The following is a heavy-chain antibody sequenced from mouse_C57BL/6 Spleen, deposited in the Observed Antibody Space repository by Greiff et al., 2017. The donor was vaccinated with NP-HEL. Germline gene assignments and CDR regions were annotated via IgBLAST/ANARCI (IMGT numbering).Heavy chain of an antibody. Sequence: VQLQQSGAELARPGASVKLSCKASGYTFTSYGISWVKQRTGQGLEWIGEIYPRSGNTYYNEKFKGKATLTADKSSSTAYMELRSLTSEDPAVYVGARSRRYDGSSCGDVDYWGKGNSVTVS. CDR2: IYPRSGNT. V-gene: IGHV1-81*01. D-gene: IGHD1-1*01. CDR1: GYTFTSYG. J-gene: IGHJ4*01. CDR3: ARSRRYDGSSCGDVDY.